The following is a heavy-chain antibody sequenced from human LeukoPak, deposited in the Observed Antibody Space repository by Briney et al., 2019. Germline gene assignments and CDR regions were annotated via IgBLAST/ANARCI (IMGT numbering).Heavy chain of an antibody. CDR3: ARSLGQQLPPLY. V-gene: IGHV3-53*01. J-gene: IGHJ4*02. D-gene: IGHD6-13*01. CDR2: IYSGDST. CDR1: GFTVSSNY. Sequence: GGSLRLSCAASGFTVSSNYMSWVRQAPGKGLGWVSVIYSGDSTYYADSVKGRFTISRDNSKNTLYLQMNSLRAEDTAVYYCARSLGQQLPPLYWGQGTLVTVSS.